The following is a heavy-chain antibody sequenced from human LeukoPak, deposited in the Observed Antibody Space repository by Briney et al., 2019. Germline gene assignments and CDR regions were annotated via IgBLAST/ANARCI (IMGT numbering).Heavy chain of an antibody. CDR2: INHSGST. D-gene: IGHD3-10*01. Sequence: SETLSLTCAVYGGSFSGYYWSWIRQPPGKGLEWIGEINHSGSTNYNPSLKSRVTISVDTSKNQFSLKLSSVTAADTAVYYCATGSILWFRELFSDYWGQGTLVTVSS. CDR1: GGSFSGYY. V-gene: IGHV4-34*01. CDR3: ATGSILWFRELFSDY. J-gene: IGHJ4*02.